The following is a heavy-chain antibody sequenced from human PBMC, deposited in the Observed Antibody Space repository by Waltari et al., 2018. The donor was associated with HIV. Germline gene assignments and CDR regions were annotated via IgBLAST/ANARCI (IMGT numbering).Heavy chain of an antibody. V-gene: IGHV1-2*02. J-gene: IGHJ5*02. CDR3: ARGPPYYDGLGVPGGGGFDP. CDR1: GYTFTGYY. D-gene: IGHD3-10*01. CDR2: RNHNSGGT. Sequence: QVQLVQSGAEVKKPGASVKVSCKASGYTFTGYYMHWARQAPGKGLEWMGWRNHNSGGTNYAQRFQGRVTMTRETSISTAYKELSRLRSDDTAVYYCARGPPYYDGLGVPGGGGFDPWGQGTLVTVSS.